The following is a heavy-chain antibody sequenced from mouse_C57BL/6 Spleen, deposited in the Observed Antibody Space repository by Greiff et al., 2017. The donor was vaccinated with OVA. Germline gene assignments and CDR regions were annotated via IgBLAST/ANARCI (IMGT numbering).Heavy chain of an antibody. J-gene: IGHJ2*01. CDR3: AREGEGTTVGFDY. Sequence: EVMLVESGGGLVKPGGSLKLSCAASGFTFSSYAMSWVRQTPEKRLEWVATISDGGSYTYYPDNVKGRFTISRDNAKNNLYLQMSHLKSEDTAMYYCAREGEGTTVGFDYWGQGTTLTVSS. CDR1: GFTFSSYA. V-gene: IGHV5-4*01. D-gene: IGHD1-1*01. CDR2: ISDGGSYT.